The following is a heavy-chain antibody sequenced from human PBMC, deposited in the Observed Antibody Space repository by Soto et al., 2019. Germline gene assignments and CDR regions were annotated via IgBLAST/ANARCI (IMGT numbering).Heavy chain of an antibody. CDR2: INSDGSST. Sequence: VQLVESGGGLVQPGGSLRLSCAASGFTFSSYWMHWVRQAPGKGLVWVSRINSDGSSTSYADSVKGRFTISRDNAKNTLYLQMNSLRAEDTAVYYCARVGYYDILSDAFDIWGQGTMVTVSS. J-gene: IGHJ3*02. CDR1: GFTFSSYW. CDR3: ARVGYYDILSDAFDI. V-gene: IGHV3-74*01. D-gene: IGHD3-9*01.